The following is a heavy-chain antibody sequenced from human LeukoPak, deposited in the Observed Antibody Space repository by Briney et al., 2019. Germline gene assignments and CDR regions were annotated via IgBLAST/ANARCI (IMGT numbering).Heavy chain of an antibody. D-gene: IGHD3-9*01. J-gene: IGHJ3*02. Sequence: GGSLRLACAASGFTFSSDSMKWVRQAPGKGLEWVSSIISSSSYIYYADSVKGRFTICSDNAKNSLYMQMNSLRAEDTAVYYCARDLGAPYDILTGYDAFDIWGQGTMVTVSS. CDR2: IISSSSYI. CDR3: ARDLGAPYDILTGYDAFDI. CDR1: GFTFSSDS. V-gene: IGHV3-21*01.